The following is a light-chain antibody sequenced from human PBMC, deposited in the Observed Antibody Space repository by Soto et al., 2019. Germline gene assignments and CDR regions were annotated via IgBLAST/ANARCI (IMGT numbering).Light chain of an antibody. CDR1: QSVNTN. Sequence: EIVMTQSPATLSVSPGERATFSCRASQSVNTNLAWYQLKPGQAPRLLVYGASIRATGIPARFSGSGSGTDFTLTISSLDPEDSAVYYCHQRSKWPLTFGGGTKVDIK. CDR2: GAS. CDR3: HQRSKWPLT. V-gene: IGKV3-15*01. J-gene: IGKJ4*01.